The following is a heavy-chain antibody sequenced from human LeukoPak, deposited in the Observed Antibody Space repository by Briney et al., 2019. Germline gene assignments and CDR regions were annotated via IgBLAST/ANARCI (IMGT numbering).Heavy chain of an antibody. CDR3: ARQGVVPAAIPDDAFDI. CDR1: GGSFGDYH. D-gene: IGHD2-2*01. V-gene: IGHV4-34*01. J-gene: IGHJ3*02. Sequence: KASETLSLTCALYGGSFGDYHWSWIRQPPGKGLEWIGEINQRGVTTYNSFLKSRVILSVDTSKRQFSLKLTSVTAADTAVYYCARQGVVPAAIPDDAFDIWGQGTMVTVSS. CDR2: INQRGVT.